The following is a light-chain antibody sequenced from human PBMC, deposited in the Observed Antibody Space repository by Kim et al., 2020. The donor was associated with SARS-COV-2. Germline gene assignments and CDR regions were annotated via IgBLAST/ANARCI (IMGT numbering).Light chain of an antibody. Sequence: VSRGQTASITCSGDTVGAGYAPWYQQRTGQSPVLLIYQNFKRPSGIPERFSGSNSGNTATLTIRGTQSEDEADYYCQAWDTNTGVIFGGGTQLTVL. CDR1: TVGAGY. V-gene: IGLV3-1*01. CDR2: QNF. CDR3: QAWDTNTGVI. J-gene: IGLJ2*01.